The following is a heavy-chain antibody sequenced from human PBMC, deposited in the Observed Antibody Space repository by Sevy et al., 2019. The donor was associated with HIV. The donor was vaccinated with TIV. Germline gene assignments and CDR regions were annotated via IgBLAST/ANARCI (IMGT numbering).Heavy chain of an antibody. CDR1: GFTFSSYS. Sequence: GGSLRLSCAASGFTFSSYSMHWVRQAPGKGLEWVSSINSISTYIYYADSVKGRFTISRDNAKNSLYLQMNSLRAEDTAVYYCARGPDYYGCSGYYYQWGQGTLVTVSS. D-gene: IGHD3-22*01. V-gene: IGHV3-21*01. J-gene: IGHJ4*02. CDR3: ARGPDYYGCSGYYYQ. CDR2: INSISTYI.